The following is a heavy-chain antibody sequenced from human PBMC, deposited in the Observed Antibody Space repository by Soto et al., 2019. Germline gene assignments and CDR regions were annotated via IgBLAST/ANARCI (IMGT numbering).Heavy chain of an antibody. CDR2: NNAGNGDT. V-gene: IGHV1-3*05. CDR1: GYIFSDYG. J-gene: IGHJ4*02. Sequence: QVQVVQSGAEEKRPGASVKASCKTSGYIFSDYGIHWVRQAPGHGLEWMGYNNAGNGDTRYSPKFKGRLTITRDTSARTDYIDLTRLESKETAVYYCATSDWAWWGQGTLVTVSP. D-gene: IGHD3-9*01. CDR3: ATSDWAW.